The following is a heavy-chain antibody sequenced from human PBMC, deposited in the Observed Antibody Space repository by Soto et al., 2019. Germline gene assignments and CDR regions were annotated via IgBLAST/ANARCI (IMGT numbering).Heavy chain of an antibody. D-gene: IGHD5-12*01. V-gene: IGHV3-13*01. CDR3: ARDSGYDLTQPGMDV. Sequence: PGGSLRLSCVGSGFTFTNSEINWVRQATGKGLEWVAVIGAAGDTHYPGSVKGRFTISRENGKNSVYLQMNSLRAGDTAIYYCARDSGYDLTQPGMDVWGQGTTVTVSS. J-gene: IGHJ6*02. CDR1: GFTFTNSE. CDR2: IGAAGDT.